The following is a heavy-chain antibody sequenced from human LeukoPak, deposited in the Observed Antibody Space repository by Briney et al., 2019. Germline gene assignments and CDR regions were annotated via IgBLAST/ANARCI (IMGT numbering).Heavy chain of an antibody. CDR3: ARLQYSFLYGSGSYGVDY. CDR2: IKQDGSES. D-gene: IGHD3-10*01. V-gene: IGHV3-7*01. CDR1: GFTFDDYG. J-gene: IGHJ4*02. Sequence: GGSLRLSCAASGFTFDDYGMSWVRQAPGKGLEWVANIKQDGSESYYVDSVKGRFTISRDNAKNSLYLQMNSLRAEDTAVYYCARLQYSFLYGSGSYGVDYWGQGTLVTVSS.